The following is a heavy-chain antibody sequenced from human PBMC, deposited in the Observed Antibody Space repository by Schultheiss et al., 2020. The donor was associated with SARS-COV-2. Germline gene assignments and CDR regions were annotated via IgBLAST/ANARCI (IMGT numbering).Heavy chain of an antibody. CDR2: IYSGGST. V-gene: IGHV3-66*01. CDR3: ARDHYSSSWFLTNYFDY. Sequence: GESLKISCAASGFTVSSNYMSWVRQAPGKGLEWVSVIYSGGSTYYADSVKGRFTISRDNSKNTLYLQMNSLRAEDTAVYYCARDHYSSSWFLTNYFDYWGQGTLVTVSS. CDR1: GFTVSSNY. D-gene: IGHD6-13*01. J-gene: IGHJ4*02.